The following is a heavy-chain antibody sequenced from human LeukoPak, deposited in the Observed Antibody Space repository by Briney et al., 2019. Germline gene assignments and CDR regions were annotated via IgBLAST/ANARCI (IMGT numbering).Heavy chain of an antibody. Sequence: SETLSLTCAVYGGSFSDYYWSWIRQPPGKGLEGIGEINHSGSTNYNPSLKSRVTVSVDTSKNQFSLKLRSVTAGDTAIYYCASRLRDSSGYYSGFDYWGQGTLVTVSS. J-gene: IGHJ4*02. CDR3: ASRLRDSSGYYSGFDY. CDR2: INHSGST. V-gene: IGHV4-34*01. CDR1: GGSFSDYY. D-gene: IGHD3-22*01.